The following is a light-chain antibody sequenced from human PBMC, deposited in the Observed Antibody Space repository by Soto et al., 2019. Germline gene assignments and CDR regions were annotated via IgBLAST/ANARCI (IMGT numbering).Light chain of an antibody. V-gene: IGKV3-20*01. CDR2: GAS. Sequence: TVLTHSPCTLSCSPCERATLSCMAIQSVSSSYLAWYQQKPGQAPRLLIYGASSRATGIPDRFSGSGSGTDFTLTISRLEPEDFAVYYCQQYGSSLGVTFGGGTKV. CDR3: QQYGSSLGVT. CDR1: QSVSSSY. J-gene: IGKJ4*01.